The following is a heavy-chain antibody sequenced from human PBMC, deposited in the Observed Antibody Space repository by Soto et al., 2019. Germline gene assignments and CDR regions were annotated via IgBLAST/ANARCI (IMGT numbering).Heavy chain of an antibody. D-gene: IGHD6-13*01. CDR2: INHSGST. CDR3: ARGGRQQLIPTPISYKIDY. Sequence: QVQLQQWGAGLLKPSETLSLTCAVYGGSFSGYYWSWIRQPPGKGLEWIGEINHSGSTNYNPSLKSRVTISVDISKNQFSLKLSSVTDADTAGYYCARGGRQQLIPTPISYKIDYWGQGTLVTVSS. CDR1: GGSFSGYY. V-gene: IGHV4-34*01. J-gene: IGHJ4*02.